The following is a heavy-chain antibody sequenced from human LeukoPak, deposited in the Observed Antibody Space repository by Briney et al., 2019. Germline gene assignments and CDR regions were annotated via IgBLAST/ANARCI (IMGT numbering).Heavy chain of an antibody. Sequence: GGSLRLSCAASGFTFIDYDMHWVRQVIGKGLEWVSAIGIRGDTHYSGSVKGRFTISRDNSKNTLYLQMNSLRAEDTAVYYCARDQSQYSGSYYFDYWGQGTLVTVSS. CDR3: ARDQSQYSGSYYFDY. CDR2: IGIRGDT. D-gene: IGHD1-26*01. V-gene: IGHV3-13*01. CDR1: GFTFIDYD. J-gene: IGHJ4*02.